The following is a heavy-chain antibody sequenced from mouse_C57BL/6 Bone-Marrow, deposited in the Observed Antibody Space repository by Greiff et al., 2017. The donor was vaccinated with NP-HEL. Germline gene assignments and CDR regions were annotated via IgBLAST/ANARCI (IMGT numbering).Heavy chain of an antibody. J-gene: IGHJ1*03. CDR3: ARERRGPYWYFDV. V-gene: IGHV5-4*01. CDR1: GFTFSSYA. Sequence: EVQLVESGGGLVKPGGSLKLSCAASGFTFSSYAMSWVRQTPEKRLEWVATISDGGSYTYYPDNVKGRFTISRDNAKNNLYLQMSHLKSEDTAMYYCARERRGPYWYFDVWGTGTTVTVSS. CDR2: ISDGGSYT.